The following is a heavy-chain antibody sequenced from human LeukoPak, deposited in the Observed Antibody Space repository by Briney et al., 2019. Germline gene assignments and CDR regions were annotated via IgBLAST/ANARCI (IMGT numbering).Heavy chain of an antibody. CDR1: GGSIYSGDYY. J-gene: IGHJ4*02. CDR3: ARGRDYYGSGSTDLDY. CDR2: IYYSGST. D-gene: IGHD3-10*01. V-gene: IGHV4-30-4*01. Sequence: PSQTLSLTCTVSGGSIYSGDYYRSWIRQPPGKGLEWIGYIYYSGSTYYNPSLKSRLTISVDTSKNQFSLELSSVTAADTAMYYCARGRDYYGSGSTDLDYWGQGILVTVSS.